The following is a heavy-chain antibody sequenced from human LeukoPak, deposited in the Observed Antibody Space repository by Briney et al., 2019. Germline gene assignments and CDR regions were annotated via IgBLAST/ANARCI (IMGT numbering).Heavy chain of an antibody. V-gene: IGHV3-23*01. D-gene: IGHD3-22*01. CDR2: ISGSGGNT. CDR1: GFIFSDFA. J-gene: IGHJ6*02. Sequence: GGSLRLSCAASGFIFSDFAMHWVRQAPGKGLEWVSAISGSGGNTYYAGSVKGRFTIFRDNSKNMLYLQMNSLRAEDTALYYCASQKANFYDSSGDVWGQGTTVTVSS. CDR3: ASQKANFYDSSGDV.